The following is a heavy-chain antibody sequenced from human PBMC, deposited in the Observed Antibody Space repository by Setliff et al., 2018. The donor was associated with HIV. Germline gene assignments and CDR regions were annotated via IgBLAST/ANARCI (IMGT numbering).Heavy chain of an antibody. CDR3: ASSGGYPDYFDY. Sequence: ASVKVSCKTSGYTFSGYYFHWVRQAPGQGLEWMGWINPNSGGTNYARKFHGRVTMTTDTSISTAYMVLSRLRSDDAAMYYCASSGGYPDYFDYWGQGTLVTVSS. CDR1: GYTFSGYY. D-gene: IGHD1-26*01. CDR2: INPNSGGT. J-gene: IGHJ4*02. V-gene: IGHV1-2*02.